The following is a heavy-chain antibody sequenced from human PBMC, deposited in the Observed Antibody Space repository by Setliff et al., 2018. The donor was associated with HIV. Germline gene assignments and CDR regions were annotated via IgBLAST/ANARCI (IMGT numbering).Heavy chain of an antibody. J-gene: IGHJ4*02. CDR2: TTNKANNYIR. V-gene: IGHV3-72*01. CDR3: VRAAAGLDI. Sequence: GGSLRLSCAASGFTLSDYYIDWVRQAPGKGLEWVGRTTNKANNYIREYAASVQGRFTISRDDSKDSLSLQMNNLKAEDTAVYYCVRAAAGLDIWSQGIRVTVS. CDR1: GFTLSDYY.